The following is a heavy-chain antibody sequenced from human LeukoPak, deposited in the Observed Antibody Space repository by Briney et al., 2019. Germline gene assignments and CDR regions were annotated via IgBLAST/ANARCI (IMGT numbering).Heavy chain of an antibody. CDR2: ISHSGST. V-gene: IGHV4-30-2*01. D-gene: IGHD2-15*01. CDR1: GGSISSGGYY. Sequence: PSQTLSLTCTVSGGSISSGGYYWSWIRQPPGKGLEWIGYISHSGSTYYNPSLKSRVTISVDRSKNQFSLKLSSVTAADTAVYYCARDSYCSGGSCYSRWFDPWGQGTLVTVSS. CDR3: ARDSYCSGGSCYSRWFDP. J-gene: IGHJ5*02.